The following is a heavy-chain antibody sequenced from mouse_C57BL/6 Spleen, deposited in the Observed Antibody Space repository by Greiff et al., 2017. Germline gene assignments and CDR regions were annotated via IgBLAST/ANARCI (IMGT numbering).Heavy chain of an antibody. CDR2: ISGGGGNT. CDR1: GFTFSSYT. J-gene: IGHJ3*01. D-gene: IGHD1-1*01. V-gene: IGHV5-9*01. Sequence: DVHLVESGGGLVKPGGSLKLSCAASGFTFSSYTMSWVRQTPEKRLEWVATISGGGGNTYYPDSVKGRFTISRDNAKNTLYLQMSSLRSEDTALYYCARDDYYGSSTLFAYWGQGTLVTVSA. CDR3: ARDDYYGSSTLFAY.